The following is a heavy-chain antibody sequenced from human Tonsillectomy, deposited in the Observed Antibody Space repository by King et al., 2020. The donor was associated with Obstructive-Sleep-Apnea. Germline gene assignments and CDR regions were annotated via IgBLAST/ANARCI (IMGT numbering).Heavy chain of an antibody. J-gene: IGHJ5*02. CDR3: ASAPYCSSTSCYWFDP. D-gene: IGHD2-2*01. V-gene: IGHV4-38-2*02. CDR1: GYSISSGYY. Sequence: VQLQESGPGLVKPSETLSLTCTVSGYSISSGYYWGWIRQPPGKGLEWIGSIYHSGSTYYNPSLKSRVTISVDTSKNQFSLKLSSVTAADTAVYYCASAPYCSSTSCYWFDPWGQGTLVTVSS. CDR2: IYHSGST.